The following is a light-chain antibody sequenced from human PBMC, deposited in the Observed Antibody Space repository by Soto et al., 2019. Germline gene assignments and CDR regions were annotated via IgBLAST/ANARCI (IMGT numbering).Light chain of an antibody. CDR1: QSISSY. J-gene: IGKJ1*01. Sequence: DIQMTQSPSSLSASVGDRVTITCRASQSISSYLNWYQQKPGKAPKLLISAASSLQSGVPSRFSGSGSGTDFTLTISSLQPEDFATYYCQQSYSTLWTFGQGTKVENK. CDR2: AAS. V-gene: IGKV1-39*01. CDR3: QQSYSTLWT.